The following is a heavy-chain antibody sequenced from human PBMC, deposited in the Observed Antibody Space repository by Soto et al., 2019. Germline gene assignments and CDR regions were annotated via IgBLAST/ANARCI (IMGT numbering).Heavy chain of an antibody. CDR2: IYYDGSNK. Sequence: QVQLVESGGGVVQPGRSLRLSCAASGFTFSSYGMHWVRQAPGKGLEWVAMIYYDGSNKYYADSVKGRFTISRDNSKNTLFLQMDSLTAEDTAVYYCARDPHTYGDFLFVYLGQGTLVTVSS. D-gene: IGHD4-17*01. J-gene: IGHJ4*02. CDR3: ARDPHTYGDFLFVY. V-gene: IGHV3-33*01. CDR1: GFTFSSYG.